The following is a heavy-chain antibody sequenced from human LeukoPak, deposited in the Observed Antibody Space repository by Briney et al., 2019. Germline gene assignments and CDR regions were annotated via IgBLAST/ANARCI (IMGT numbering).Heavy chain of an antibody. V-gene: IGHV4-34*01. Sequence: SETLSLTCAVYGGSFSGYYWSWIRQPPGKGLGWIGEINHSGSTNYNPSLKSRVTISVDTSKNQFSLKLSSVTAADTAVYYCARRLTNWNDFDYWGQGTLVTVSS. J-gene: IGHJ4*02. CDR2: INHSGST. D-gene: IGHD1-1*01. CDR3: ARRLTNWNDFDY. CDR1: GGSFSGYY.